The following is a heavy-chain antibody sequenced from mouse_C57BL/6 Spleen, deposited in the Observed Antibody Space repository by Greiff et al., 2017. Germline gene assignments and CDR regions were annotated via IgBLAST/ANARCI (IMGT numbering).Heavy chain of an antibody. CDR3: ARRGYCEAMDY. J-gene: IGHJ4*01. D-gene: IGHD3-2*02. V-gene: IGHV1-81*01. CDR2: IYPRSGNT. CDR1: GYTFTSSG. Sequence: QVQLQQSGAELARPGASVKLSCKASGYTFTSSGISWVKQRTGQGLEWIGEIYPRSGNTYYNEKFKGKATLTADKASSTAYMELRSLTSYASAVYFCARRGYCEAMDYWGQGTSVTVSS.